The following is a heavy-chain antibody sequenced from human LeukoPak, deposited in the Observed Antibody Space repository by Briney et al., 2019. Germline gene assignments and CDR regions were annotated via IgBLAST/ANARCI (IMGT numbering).Heavy chain of an antibody. CDR1: GFTFSGSA. J-gene: IGHJ5*02. D-gene: IGHD5-12*01. CDR3: TREDPYETGEPNWFDP. V-gene: IGHV3-73*01. CDR2: IRGKANSYAT. Sequence: GGSLRLSCAASGFTFSGSAMHWVRQASGEGLEWVGRIRGKANSYATAYAASVKGRFTISRVDSKNTAYLQMNSLKTEDTAVYYCTREDPYETGEPNWFDPWGQGTLVTVSS.